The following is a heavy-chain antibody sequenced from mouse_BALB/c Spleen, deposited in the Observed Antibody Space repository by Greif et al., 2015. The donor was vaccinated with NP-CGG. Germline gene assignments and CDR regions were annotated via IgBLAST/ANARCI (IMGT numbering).Heavy chain of an antibody. CDR1: GYTFTSYT. Sequence: QVHVKQSGAELARPGASVKMSCKASGYTFTSYTMHWVKQRPGQGLEWIGYINPSSGYTNYNQKFKDKATLTADKSSSTAYMQLSSLTSEDSAAYYCARREGKTTMITTGFAYWGQGTLVTVSA. CDR2: INPSSGYT. J-gene: IGHJ3*01. D-gene: IGHD2-4*01. CDR3: ARREGKTTMITTGFAY. V-gene: IGHV1-4*01.